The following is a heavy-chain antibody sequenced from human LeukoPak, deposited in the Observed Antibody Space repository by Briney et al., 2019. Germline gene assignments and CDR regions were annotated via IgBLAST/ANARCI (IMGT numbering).Heavy chain of an antibody. J-gene: IGHJ6*02. CDR3: ARTPSPAAAPAQNYYYGMDV. CDR1: GYTFTSYD. V-gene: IGHV1-46*01. CDR2: INPSGGST. D-gene: IGHD6-13*01. Sequence: GASVKVSCKASGYTFTSYDINWVRQATGQGLEWMGIINPSGGSTSYAQKFQGRVTMTRDTSTSTVYMELSSLRSEDTAVYYCARTPSPAAAPAQNYYYGMDVWAKGPRSPSP.